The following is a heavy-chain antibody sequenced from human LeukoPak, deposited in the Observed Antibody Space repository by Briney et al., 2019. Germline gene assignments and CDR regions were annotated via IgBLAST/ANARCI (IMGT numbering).Heavy chain of an antibody. Sequence: VASVKVSCKASGYTFSTYDINWVRQATGQGLEWMGWMNPTSGNTAYAQKFQGRVTISSNTSTTTAYMELSSLRSEDTAVYYCARGRAMWYHETSGYYTTSSEYNWFDPWGQGTLVIVSS. CDR2: MNPTSGNT. D-gene: IGHD3-22*01. CDR1: GYTFSTYD. J-gene: IGHJ5*02. V-gene: IGHV1-8*03. CDR3: ARGRAMWYHETSGYYTTSSEYNWFDP.